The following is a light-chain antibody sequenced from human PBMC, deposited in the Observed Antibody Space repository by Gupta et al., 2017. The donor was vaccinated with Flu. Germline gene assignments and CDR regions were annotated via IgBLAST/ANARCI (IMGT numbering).Light chain of an antibody. J-gene: IGKJ4*01. CDR1: QSVSSY. CDR3: QQRSNWST. V-gene: IGKV3-11*01. CDR2: DAS. Sequence: PAHLSLSPGERATRSCRDSQSVSSYLAWYQQKPGQAPRLIIYDASNRANGIPDRFSGSGSGTDFTLTSSSREPEDFAVYYWQQRSNWSTFGGGTKVEIK.